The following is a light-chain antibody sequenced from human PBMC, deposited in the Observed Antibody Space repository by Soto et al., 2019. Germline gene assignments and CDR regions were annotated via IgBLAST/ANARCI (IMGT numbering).Light chain of an antibody. CDR2: DAS. J-gene: IGKJ5*01. CDR3: QQRSNWPPIT. V-gene: IGKV3D-20*02. CDR1: QTVRNNY. Sequence: EFVCTQSTGTMSLSPGERGTVSGRGIQTVRNNYLAWYQQKPGQAPRLLIYDASSRAAGIPDRFSGSGSGTDFTLTISSLEPEDFAVYYCQQRSNWPPITVGQGTRLEIK.